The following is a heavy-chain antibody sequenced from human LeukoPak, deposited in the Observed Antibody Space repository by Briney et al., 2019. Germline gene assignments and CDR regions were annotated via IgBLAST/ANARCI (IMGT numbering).Heavy chain of an antibody. CDR2: IYYSGST. V-gene: IGHV4-59*12. Sequence: SDTLSLTWTVGGGSISSYYWCGSRQPPGKGLEWVGNIYYSGSTNYNPSLKSRVTISVDTSKNHSSLKLSSLTAAATAVYYCAREGRYRYGYNEYHSYMDIWGKGTTVTVSS. J-gene: IGHJ6*03. CDR1: GGSISSYY. D-gene: IGHD5-24*01. CDR3: AREGRYRYGYNEYHSYMDI.